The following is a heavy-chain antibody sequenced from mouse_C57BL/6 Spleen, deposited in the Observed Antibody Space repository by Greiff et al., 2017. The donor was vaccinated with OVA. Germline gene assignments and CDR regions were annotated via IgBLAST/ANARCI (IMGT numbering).Heavy chain of an antibody. CDR3: ASGLGQRDYFDY. J-gene: IGHJ2*01. Sequence: VKLMESGAELVKPGASVKISCKASGYAFSSYWMNWVKQRPGKGLEWIGQIYPGDGDTNYNGKFKGKATLTADKSSSTAYMQLSSLTSEDSAVYFCASGLGQRDYFDYWGQGTTLTVSS. D-gene: IGHD4-1*01. CDR2: IYPGDGDT. V-gene: IGHV1-80*01. CDR1: GYAFSSYW.